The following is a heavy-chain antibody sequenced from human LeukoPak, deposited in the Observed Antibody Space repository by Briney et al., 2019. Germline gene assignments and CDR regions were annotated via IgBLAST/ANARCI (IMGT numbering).Heavy chain of an antibody. J-gene: IGHJ4*02. CDR2: ITTNGDST. CDR1: GFTFNTYA. D-gene: IGHD3-3*01. V-gene: IGHV3-23*01. Sequence: PGGSLRLSCAASGFTFNTYAMNWVRQAPGKGLEWVSGITTNGDSTYYADSVKGRFTLSRDNSKSTLYLQMNSLRAEDTAIYYCAKVANNFWSGLDYWGQGALVTVSP. CDR3: AKVANNFWSGLDY.